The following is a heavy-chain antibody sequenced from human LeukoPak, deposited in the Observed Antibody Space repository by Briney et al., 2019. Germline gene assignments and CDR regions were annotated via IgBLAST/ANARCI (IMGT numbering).Heavy chain of an antibody. D-gene: IGHD5-12*01. CDR2: IKSKTDGGTT. CDR3: TTGYSNPYYYYGMDV. J-gene: IGHJ6*02. Sequence: PGGSLRLSCAASGFTFSNAWMSWVRQAPGKGLEWVGRIKSKTDGGTTDYAAPVKGRFTISRDDSKNTLYLQMNSLKTEDTAVYYCTTGYSNPYYYYGMDVWGQGTTVTVSS. CDR1: GFTFSNAW. V-gene: IGHV3-15*01.